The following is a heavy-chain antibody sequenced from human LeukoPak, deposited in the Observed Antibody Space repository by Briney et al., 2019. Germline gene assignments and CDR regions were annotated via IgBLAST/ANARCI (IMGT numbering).Heavy chain of an antibody. V-gene: IGHV3-7*01. CDR2: IKQDGSEK. CDR1: GFTFSSYA. Sequence: GGSLRLSCAASGFTFSSYAMSWVRQAPGKGLEWVANIKQDGSEKYYVDSVKGRFTISRDNAKNSLYLQMNSLRAEDTAVYYCARGFGRPWGQGTLVTVSS. CDR3: ARGFGRP. J-gene: IGHJ4*02. D-gene: IGHD3/OR15-3a*01.